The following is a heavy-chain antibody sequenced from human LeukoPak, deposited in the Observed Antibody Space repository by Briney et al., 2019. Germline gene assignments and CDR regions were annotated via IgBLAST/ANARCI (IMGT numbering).Heavy chain of an antibody. CDR3: ARGRLIVGALDY. Sequence: GGSLRLSCAASGFTFSSYSMNWVRQAPGKGLEWVSSISSSSSYIYYADSVKGRFTISRDNAKNSLYLQMNSLRAEDTAVYYCARGRLIVGALDYWGQGTLVTVSS. J-gene: IGHJ4*02. CDR1: GFTFSSYS. V-gene: IGHV3-21*01. D-gene: IGHD1-26*01. CDR2: ISSSSSYI.